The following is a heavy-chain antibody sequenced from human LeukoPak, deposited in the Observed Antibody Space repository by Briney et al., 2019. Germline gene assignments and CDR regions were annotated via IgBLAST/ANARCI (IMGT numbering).Heavy chain of an antibody. V-gene: IGHV3-9*01. Sequence: GGSLRLSCAASGFTFDDYAMHWVRQAPGKGLEWVSGISWNSGSIGYADSVKGRFTISRDNAKNSLYLQMNSLRAEDTALYYCAKRDYYYYGMDVWGQGTTVTVSS. J-gene: IGHJ6*02. CDR1: GFTFDDYA. CDR2: ISWNSGSI. CDR3: AKRDYYYYGMDV.